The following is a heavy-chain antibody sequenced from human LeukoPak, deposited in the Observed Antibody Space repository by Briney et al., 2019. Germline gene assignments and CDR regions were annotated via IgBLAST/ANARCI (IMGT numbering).Heavy chain of an antibody. J-gene: IGHJ6*03. V-gene: IGHV5-51*01. CDR2: IYPGDSDT. D-gene: IGHD4-17*01. CDR1: GYSFTTYW. Sequence: GESLKISCKGSGYSFTTYWIGWVRQMPGKGLEWMGIIYPGDSDTRYSPSFQGQVTISADKSISTAYLQWSSLRASDTAMYYCARRQHYGDPQRPYYYYYMDVWGKGTTVTVSS. CDR3: ARRQHYGDPQRPYYYYYMDV.